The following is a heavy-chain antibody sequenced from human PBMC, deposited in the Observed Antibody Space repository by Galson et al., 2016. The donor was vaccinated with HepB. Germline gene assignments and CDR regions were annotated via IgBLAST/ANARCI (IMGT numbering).Heavy chain of an antibody. CDR3: ARAIGGATKFRVSFDS. J-gene: IGHJ4*02. CDR2: INGYNSDS. V-gene: IGHV1-18*01. D-gene: IGHD1-26*01. CDR1: GYTFVSYG. Sequence: SVKVSCKASGYTFVSYGFTWVRQAPGQGLEWLGWINGYNSDSIYAQKLQDRLTMTTDTSTSTAYMELRRLRSDDKAVYYCARAIGGATKFRVSFDSWGQGTLVTVSS.